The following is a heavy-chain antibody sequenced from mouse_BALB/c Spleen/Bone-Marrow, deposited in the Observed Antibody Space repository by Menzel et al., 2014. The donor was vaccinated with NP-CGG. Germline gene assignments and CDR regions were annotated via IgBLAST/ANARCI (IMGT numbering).Heavy chain of an antibody. D-gene: IGHD5-1-1*01. CDR3: ARPNTDYFDY. CDR1: GFTFSSYA. V-gene: IGHV5-9-1*01. Sequence: VPLKESGGGLVKPGGSLKLSCAASGFTFSSYAMSWIRQTPEKRLEWVATISSGGNYTYYPDSVKGRFTISRDNAKNTLYLQMSSLRSEDTAMYYCARPNTDYFDYWGQGTTLTVSS. J-gene: IGHJ2*01. CDR2: ISSGGNYT.